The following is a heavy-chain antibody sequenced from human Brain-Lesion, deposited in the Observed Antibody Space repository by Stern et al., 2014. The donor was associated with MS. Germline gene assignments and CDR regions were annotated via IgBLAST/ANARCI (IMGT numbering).Heavy chain of an antibody. CDR1: GFTFDNYA. CDR3: AKDIYDSSGFYYGVYYYGLDV. D-gene: IGHD3-22*01. V-gene: IGHV3-9*01. J-gene: IGHJ6*02. CDR2: ISSNSGSI. Sequence: EVQLVESGGGLVQPGRSLRLSCAASGFTFDNYALHWVRQAPGKGLEWVSVISSNSGSIGYADSVQGRFTLSRDNAKNFLYLQMNSLRPEDTALYYCAKDIYDSSGFYYGVYYYGLDVWGQGTTVTVSS.